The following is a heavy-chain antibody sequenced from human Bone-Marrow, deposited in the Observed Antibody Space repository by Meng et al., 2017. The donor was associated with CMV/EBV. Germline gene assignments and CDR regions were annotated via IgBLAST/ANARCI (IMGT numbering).Heavy chain of an antibody. CDR3: ARGSGRFLELLFKYYYYYGMDV. CDR1: GYTFTGYY. Sequence: ASVKVSCKASGYTFTGYYMHWVRQAPGQGLEWMGWINPNSGGTNYAQKFQGRVTMTRDTSISTAYMELSRLRSDDTAVYYCARGSGRFLELLFKYYYYYGMDVWGQATTVAVSS. V-gene: IGHV1-2*02. D-gene: IGHD3-3*01. J-gene: IGHJ6*02. CDR2: INPNSGGT.